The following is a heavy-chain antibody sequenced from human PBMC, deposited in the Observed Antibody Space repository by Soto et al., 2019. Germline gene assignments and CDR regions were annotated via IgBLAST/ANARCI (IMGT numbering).Heavy chain of an antibody. CDR3: ASDPLAVTGSFVDY. CDR1: GLTFNIFA. CDR2: ISYDGREI. J-gene: IGHJ4*02. D-gene: IGHD3-9*01. V-gene: IGHV3-30-3*01. Sequence: GGSLRLSCAASGLTFNIFAFHWVRQAPGKGLEWLSAISYDGREIHYSESVKGRLTISRDSSTNTVYLQMNSLRNEDTAVYYCASDPLAVTGSFVDYWGQGTLVTVSS.